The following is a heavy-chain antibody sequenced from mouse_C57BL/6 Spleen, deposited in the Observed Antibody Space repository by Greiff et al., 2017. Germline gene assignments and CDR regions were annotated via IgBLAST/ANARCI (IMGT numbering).Heavy chain of an antibody. CDR3: ARGLRQGCAY. CDR2: ISSGSSTI. Sequence: EVKLMESGGGLVKPGGSLKLSCAASGFTFSDYGMHWVRQAPEKGLEWVAYISSGSSTIYYADTVKGRFTISRDNAKNTLFLQMTSLRSEDTAMYYCARGLRQGCAYWGQGTLVTVSA. V-gene: IGHV5-17*01. CDR1: GFTFSDYG. D-gene: IGHD2-2*01. J-gene: IGHJ3*01.